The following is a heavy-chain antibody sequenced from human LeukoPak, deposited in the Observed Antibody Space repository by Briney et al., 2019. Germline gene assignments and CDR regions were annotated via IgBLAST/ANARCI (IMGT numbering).Heavy chain of an antibody. CDR2: IWYDGNNK. D-gene: IGHD3-3*01. V-gene: IGHV3-33*08. CDR1: GFTFSSYW. J-gene: IGHJ3*02. Sequence: GGSLRLSCAASGFTFSSYWMSWVRQAPGKGPEWVAVIWYDGNNKYYANSVKGRFIISRDNYKSTLYLQMNSLRAEDTALYYCAKGGFHDFWTGTSDALDIWGQGTMVTV. CDR3: AKGGFHDFWTGTSDALDI.